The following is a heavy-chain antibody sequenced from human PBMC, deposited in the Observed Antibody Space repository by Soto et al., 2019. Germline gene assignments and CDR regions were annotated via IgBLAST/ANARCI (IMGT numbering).Heavy chain of an antibody. V-gene: IGHV4-34*01. CDR2: INHSGST. D-gene: IGHD5-12*01. J-gene: IGHJ5*02. CDR3: ARGRRGYSGYVRNWFDP. Sequence: SETLYLTCAVYGGPFSGYYWSWIRQPPGKGLEWIGEINHSGSTNYNPSLKSRVTISVDTSKNQFSLKLSSVTAADTAVYYCARGRRGYSGYVRNWFDPWGQGTLVTVSS. CDR1: GGPFSGYY.